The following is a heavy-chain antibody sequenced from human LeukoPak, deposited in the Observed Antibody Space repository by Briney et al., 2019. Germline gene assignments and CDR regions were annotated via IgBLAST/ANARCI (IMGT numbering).Heavy chain of an antibody. V-gene: IGHV1-69*13. CDR2: IIPIFGTA. D-gene: IGHD2-2*01. CDR3: AHIYCSSSSCYSDFDY. Sequence: ASVKVSCKASAYTFTDYYMHWVRQAPGQGLEWMGGIIPIFGTANYAQKFQGRVTITADESTSTAYMELSSLRSEDTAVYYCAHIYCSSSSCYSDFDYWGQGTLVTVSS. J-gene: IGHJ4*02. CDR1: AYTFTDYY.